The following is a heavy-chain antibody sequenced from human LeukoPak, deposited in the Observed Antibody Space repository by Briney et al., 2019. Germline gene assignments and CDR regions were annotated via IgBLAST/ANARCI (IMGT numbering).Heavy chain of an antibody. V-gene: IGHV4-39*02. CDR1: GGSISSSSYY. D-gene: IGHD4-17*01. CDR3: ARDGAGDYVSVVYYYGMDV. J-gene: IGHJ6*02. CDR2: IYYSGST. Sequence: PSETLSLTCTVSGGSISSSSYYWGWIRQPPGKGLEWIGSIYYSGSTYYNPSLKSRVTISVDTSKNQFSLKLSSVTAADTAVYYCARDGAGDYVSVVYYYGMDVWGQGTTVTVSS.